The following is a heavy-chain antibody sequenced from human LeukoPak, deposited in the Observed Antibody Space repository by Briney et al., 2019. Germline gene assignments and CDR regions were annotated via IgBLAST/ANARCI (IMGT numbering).Heavy chain of an antibody. CDR2: GQCRGRA. CDR1: GGSITSTNYL. Sequence: SETLSLTCTVSGGSITSTNYLWGWARQPPGKGLEWIGSGQCRGRAYYSPSLKSGAPISVDTPRTQFFFKLNFATAADPPFNTCTTTYDFSRGGFDYWGLGTLVTVSS. V-gene: IGHV4-39*07. CDR3: TTTYDFSRGGFDY. D-gene: IGHD3-10*01. J-gene: IGHJ4*02.